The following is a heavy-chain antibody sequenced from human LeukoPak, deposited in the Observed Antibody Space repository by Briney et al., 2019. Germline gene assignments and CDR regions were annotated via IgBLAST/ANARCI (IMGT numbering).Heavy chain of an antibody. CDR2: IEYDGGKK. Sequence: GGSLRLSCAASGFTFRSYAMNWVRQAPGKGLEWLAFIEYDGGKKYYADSVKGRFTISRDNSKNTLYLQMNSLRAEDTAVYYCAKDLRYYYDSSGYYDYGIDYWGQGTLVTVSS. D-gene: IGHD3-22*01. CDR1: GFTFRSYA. CDR3: AKDLRYYYDSSGYYDYGIDY. V-gene: IGHV3-23*01. J-gene: IGHJ4*02.